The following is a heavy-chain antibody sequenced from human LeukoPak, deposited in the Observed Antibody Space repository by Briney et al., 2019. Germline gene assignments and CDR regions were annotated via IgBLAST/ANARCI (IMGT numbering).Heavy chain of an antibody. CDR1: GFTFSNAW. CDR2: IKSKTDGGTA. Sequence: PGGSLRLSCAASGFTFSNAWMSWVRQAPGKGLEWVGRIKSKTDGGTADYAAPVKGRFTISRDDSKNTLYLQMNSLKTEDTAVYYCTTDGYYYGSGSLSDYWGQGTLVTVSS. D-gene: IGHD3-10*01. J-gene: IGHJ4*02. V-gene: IGHV3-15*01. CDR3: TTDGYYYGSGSLSDY.